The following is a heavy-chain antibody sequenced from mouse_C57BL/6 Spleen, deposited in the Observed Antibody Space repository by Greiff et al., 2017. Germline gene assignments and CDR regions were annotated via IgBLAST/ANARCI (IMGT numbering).Heavy chain of an antibody. V-gene: IGHV5-17*01. CDR1: GFTFSDYG. CDR3: ARPPSTVVAGAMDY. D-gene: IGHD1-1*01. CDR2: ISSGSSTI. Sequence: DVKLVASGGGLVKPGGSLKLSCAASGFTFSDYGMHWVRQAPEKGLEWVAYISSGSSTIYYADTVKGRFTISRDNAKNTLFLQMTSLRSEDTAMYYCARPPSTVVAGAMDYWGQGTSVTVSS. J-gene: IGHJ4*01.